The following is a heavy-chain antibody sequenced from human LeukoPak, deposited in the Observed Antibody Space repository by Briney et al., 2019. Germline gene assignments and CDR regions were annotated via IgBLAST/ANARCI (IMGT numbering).Heavy chain of an antibody. CDR1: GFTFSTYW. V-gene: IGHV3-7*01. CDR2: IKQDGSET. Sequence: GGSLRLSCAASGFTFSTYWMTWVRQAPGKGLEWVANIKQDGSETHFVDSVKGRFTISRDNAKNSLYLQMNSLRAEDTAVYFYARVYSSSSGKAFDIWGQGTMVTVSS. D-gene: IGHD6-6*01. CDR3: ARVYSSSSGKAFDI. J-gene: IGHJ3*02.